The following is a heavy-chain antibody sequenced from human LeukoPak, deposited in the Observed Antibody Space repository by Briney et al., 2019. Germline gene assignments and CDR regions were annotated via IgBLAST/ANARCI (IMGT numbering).Heavy chain of an antibody. V-gene: IGHV3-48*01. J-gene: IGHJ5*02. CDR2: IRGNSETI. CDR1: GFTFSDYW. Sequence: GGSLRLSCAASGFTFSDYWIHWVRQAPGKGLEWISYIRGNSETIHYADSVKGRFTISRDNAKNSLSLQMTSLRAEDTAVYYCVRGQDGIDNWFDPWGQGTLVTVAS. CDR3: VRGQDGIDNWFDP. D-gene: IGHD2-15*01.